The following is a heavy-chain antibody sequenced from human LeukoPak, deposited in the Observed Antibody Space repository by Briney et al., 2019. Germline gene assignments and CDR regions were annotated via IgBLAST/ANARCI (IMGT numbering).Heavy chain of an antibody. CDR2: IRYDGRNK. CDR1: GFTFSRYG. J-gene: IGHJ3*02. V-gene: IGHV3-30*02. Sequence: PGGSLRLSCAASGFTFSRYGMHWVRQAPGKGLEWVAFIRYDGRNKYYADSVKGRFTISRDNSKNTLFLQMNSLRAEDTAVYYCARTGDGYNLDAFDIWGQGTMVTVSS. D-gene: IGHD5-24*01. CDR3: ARTGDGYNLDAFDI.